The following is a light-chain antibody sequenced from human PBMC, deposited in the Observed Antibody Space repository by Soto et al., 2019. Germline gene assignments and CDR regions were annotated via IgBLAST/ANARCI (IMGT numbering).Light chain of an antibody. V-gene: IGKV3-20*01. Sequence: EIVLTQSPVTLSLSPGESATLSCRASQSVSSSQVAWYQQKPGQAPRLLIYGASSRATGIPDRFSGVGSEKEFTLTINRLEAEDFAVYYCQQYATSPHSFGQGTKLEIK. CDR1: QSVSSSQ. J-gene: IGKJ2*01. CDR3: QQYATSPHS. CDR2: GAS.